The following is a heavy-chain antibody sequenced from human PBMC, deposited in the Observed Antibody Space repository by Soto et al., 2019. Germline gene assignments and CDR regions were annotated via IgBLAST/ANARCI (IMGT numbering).Heavy chain of an antibody. Sequence: PSETLSLTCAVSGGAISSSKWWSWVRQPPGKGLEWIGEIYQSGSTNYNPSLESRVRMSVDKSRNQFSLKLTSVSAEDTAVYYCATTAGTYYYYGMDVWGQGTTVTVSS. D-gene: IGHD6-13*01. CDR2: IYQSGST. V-gene: IGHV4-4*02. CDR1: GGAISSSKW. CDR3: ATTAGTYYYYGMDV. J-gene: IGHJ6*02.